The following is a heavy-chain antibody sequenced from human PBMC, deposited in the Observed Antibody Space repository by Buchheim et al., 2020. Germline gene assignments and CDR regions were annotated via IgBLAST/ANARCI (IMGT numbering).Heavy chain of an antibody. D-gene: IGHD5-12*01. Sequence: EVQLVESGGGLVKPGGSLRLSCVGSGFTFGNAWMNWVRKAPGRGLGGFGRFKGKVDGGPTDNPAPVKGTFSISRDDSKNTVSLQMNGLRTEDTAMYYCATGGYYVDYWGQGTL. J-gene: IGHJ4*02. CDR1: GFTFGNAW. V-gene: IGHV3-15*07. CDR2: FKGKVDGGPT. CDR3: ATGGYYVDY.